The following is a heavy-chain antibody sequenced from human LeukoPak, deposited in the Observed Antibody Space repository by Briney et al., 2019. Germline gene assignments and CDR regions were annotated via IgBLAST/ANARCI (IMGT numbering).Heavy chain of an antibody. J-gene: IGHJ5*02. CDR1: GGSFSSGGYY. V-gene: IGHV4-31*03. D-gene: IGHD4-17*01. CDR2: IYYSGRT. CDR3: ARVRDGDYGYIGFDP. Sequence: SETLSLTCTVSGGSFSSGGYYWSWIRQHPGKGLEWIGYIYYSGRTYYNPSLKSRVTISVDTSKNQFSLKLSSVTAADTAVYHCARVRDGDYGYIGFDPWGQGTLVTVSS.